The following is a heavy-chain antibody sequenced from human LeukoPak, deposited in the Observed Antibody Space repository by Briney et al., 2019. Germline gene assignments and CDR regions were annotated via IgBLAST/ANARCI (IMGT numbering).Heavy chain of an antibody. D-gene: IGHD3-16*01. Sequence: DSVKVSCKASGYTFSSYGISWVRQAPGQGLEWMGWISVYNGNTNNIQKLQGRVTMTRDTSTHTAYMELRSLTSDDTAVYYCARDAYTSGADYWGQGTLVTVSS. CDR3: ARDAYTSGADY. J-gene: IGHJ4*02. V-gene: IGHV1-18*01. CDR1: GYTFSSYG. CDR2: ISVYNGNT.